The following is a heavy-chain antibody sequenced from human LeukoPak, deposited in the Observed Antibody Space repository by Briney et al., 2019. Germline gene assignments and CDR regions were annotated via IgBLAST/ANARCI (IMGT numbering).Heavy chain of an antibody. Sequence: GGSLRLSCAASGFTFSSYSMNWVRQAPGKGLEWVSSISSSSSYIYYAGSVKGRFTISRDNAKNSLYLQMNSLRAEDTAVYYCARDITRKNDFWSGYLRDDAFDIWGQGTMVTVSS. CDR2: ISSSSSYI. V-gene: IGHV3-21*01. CDR3: ARDITRKNDFWSGYLRDDAFDI. D-gene: IGHD3-3*01. CDR1: GFTFSSYS. J-gene: IGHJ3*02.